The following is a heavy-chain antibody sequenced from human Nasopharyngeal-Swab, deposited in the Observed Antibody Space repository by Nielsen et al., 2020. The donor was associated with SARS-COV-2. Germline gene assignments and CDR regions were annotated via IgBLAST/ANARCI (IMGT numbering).Heavy chain of an antibody. Sequence: SETLSLTCTVSGGSISSGSYYWSWIRQPPGKGLEWIGEINHSGSTNYNPSLKSRVTISVDTSKNQFSLKLSSVTAADTAVYYCARGHPAVAGISIINYYYYGMDVWGQGTTVTVSS. D-gene: IGHD6-19*01. CDR1: GGSISSGSYY. V-gene: IGHV4-39*07. CDR2: INHSGST. CDR3: ARGHPAVAGISIINYYYYGMDV. J-gene: IGHJ6*02.